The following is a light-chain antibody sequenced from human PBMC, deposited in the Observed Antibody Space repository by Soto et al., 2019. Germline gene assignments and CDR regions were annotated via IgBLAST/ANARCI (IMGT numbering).Light chain of an antibody. Sequence: QSVLTQPLSASASPGQRVTISCSGGSSNIGSNTVAWYQHLPGTAPPRLIFTAGQRPSGVPGRFSAYKSGTSASLAISGHESEDDADYCCSAWDNSLNAYVFGPGTKLTVL. CDR1: SSNIGSNT. CDR2: TAG. CDR3: SAWDNSLNAYV. J-gene: IGLJ1*01. V-gene: IGLV1-44*01.